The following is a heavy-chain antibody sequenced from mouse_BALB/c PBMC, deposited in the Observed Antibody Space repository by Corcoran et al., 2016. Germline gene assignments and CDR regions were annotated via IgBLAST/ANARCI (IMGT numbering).Heavy chain of an antibody. CDR1: GFNIKDTY. D-gene: IGHD1-1*02. V-gene: IGHV14-3*02. CDR3: ARRRNYGKDYAMDY. Sequence: EVQLQQSGAELVKPGASVKLSCTASGFNIKDTYMHWVKQRPEQGLEWIGRIDPANGNTKYDPKFQGKATITADTSSNTAYLQLSSLTSEDTAVDYCARRRNYGKDYAMDYWGQGTSVTVSS. J-gene: IGHJ4*01. CDR2: IDPANGNT.